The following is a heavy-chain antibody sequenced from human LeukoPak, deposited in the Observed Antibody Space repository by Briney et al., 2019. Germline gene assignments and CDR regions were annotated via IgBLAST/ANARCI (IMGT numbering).Heavy chain of an antibody. CDR2: IYHTGTT. CDR1: GYTINSGYY. J-gene: IGHJ4*02. CDR3: ARARTRITMVRGVTIKGGYFDY. Sequence: PSETLSLTCTVSGYTINSGYYWGWIRQPPGKGLEWIGSIYHTGTTYYNPSLKSRVTISVDTSKNQFSLKLSSVTAADTAVYYCARARTRITMVRGVTIKGGYFDYWGQGTLVTVSS. V-gene: IGHV4-38-2*02. D-gene: IGHD3-10*01.